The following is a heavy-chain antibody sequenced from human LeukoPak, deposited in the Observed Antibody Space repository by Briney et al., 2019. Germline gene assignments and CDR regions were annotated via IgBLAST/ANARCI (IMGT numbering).Heavy chain of an antibody. CDR2: INPNSGGT. V-gene: IGHV1-2*02. CDR3: ARGGTYYDFWSGYPSFDY. J-gene: IGHJ4*02. CDR1: GYTFTGYY. Sequence: ASMKVSCKASGYTFTGYYMHWVRQAPGQGLEWMGWINPNSGGTNYAQKFQGRVTMTRDTSISTAYMELSRLRSDDTAVYYCARGGTYYDFWSGYPSFDYWGQGTLVTVSS. D-gene: IGHD3-3*01.